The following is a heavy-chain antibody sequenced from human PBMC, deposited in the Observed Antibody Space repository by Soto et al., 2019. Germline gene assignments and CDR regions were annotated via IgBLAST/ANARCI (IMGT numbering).Heavy chain of an antibody. J-gene: IGHJ4*02. CDR2: IYGGGTT. CDR3: VQTTGWPGFDF. CDR1: GFAVSSKY. V-gene: IGHV3-53*01. D-gene: IGHD6-19*01. Sequence: EVQLVESGGGLVKPGGSLRLSSAASGFAVSSKYMTWVRQAPGKGLEWVSVIYGGGTTYYADSVKGRFTISRDTSKNTLYLQMNSLRAEDTAVYYCVQTTGWPGFDFWGQGTLVTVSS.